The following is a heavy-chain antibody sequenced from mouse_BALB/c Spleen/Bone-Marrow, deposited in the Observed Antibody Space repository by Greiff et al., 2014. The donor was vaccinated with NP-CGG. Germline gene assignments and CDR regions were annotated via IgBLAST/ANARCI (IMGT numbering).Heavy chain of an antibody. CDR1: GFNIKDTY. CDR3: TRRGFDF. J-gene: IGHJ2*01. Sequence: SGAELVKPGASVKLSCTASGFNIKDTYIHWVKRRPEQGLEWIGRIDPENGNIKYDPKFQVKATITADTSSNTAYLQLSSLTSEDTAVYYRTRRGFDFWGQGTTLTVSS. CDR2: IDPENGNI. V-gene: IGHV14-3*02.